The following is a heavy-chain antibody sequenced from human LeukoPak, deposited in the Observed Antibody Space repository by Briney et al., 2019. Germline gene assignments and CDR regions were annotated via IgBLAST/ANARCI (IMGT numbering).Heavy chain of an antibody. V-gene: IGHV3-21*01. Sequence: GGSLRLSCAASGFTFRSYSMNWVRQAPGKGLEWVSSISSSSSYIYYADSVKGRFTISRDNDKNSLYLQMNSLRAEDTAVYYCARDLVAAVVVITTGDAFDIWGQGTMVTVSS. CDR2: ISSSSSYI. J-gene: IGHJ3*02. D-gene: IGHD3-22*01. CDR1: GFTFRSYS. CDR3: ARDLVAAVVVITTGDAFDI.